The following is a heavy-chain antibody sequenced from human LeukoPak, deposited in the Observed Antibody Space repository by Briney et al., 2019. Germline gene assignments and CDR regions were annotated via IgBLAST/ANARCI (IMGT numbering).Heavy chain of an antibody. CDR3: ARARTGGYCSGGSCYYFDY. CDR1: GGTFSSYA. Sequence: SVKVSCKASGGTFSSYAISWVRQAPGQGLEWMGGIIPIFGTANYAQKFQGRVTITADESTSTAYMELSSLRSEDTAVYYCARARTGGYCSGGSCYYFDYWGQGTLVTVSS. V-gene: IGHV1-69*13. D-gene: IGHD2-15*01. CDR2: IIPIFGTA. J-gene: IGHJ4*02.